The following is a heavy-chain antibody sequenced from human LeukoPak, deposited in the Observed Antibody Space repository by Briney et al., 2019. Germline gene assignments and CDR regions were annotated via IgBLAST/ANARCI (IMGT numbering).Heavy chain of an antibody. CDR1: GGSISSSSYY. CDR3: AKNGQRGFSFDP. J-gene: IGHJ5*02. CDR2: GDHTGGT. Sequence: SETLSLTCTVSGGSISSSSYYWGWIRQPPGKGLEWIGEGDHTGGTKYNPSLKSRVTISADSSKNQFSLKWYSVTAADTGLYYCAKNGQRGFSFDPWGQGTLVIVAS. V-gene: IGHV4-39*07. D-gene: IGHD2-8*01.